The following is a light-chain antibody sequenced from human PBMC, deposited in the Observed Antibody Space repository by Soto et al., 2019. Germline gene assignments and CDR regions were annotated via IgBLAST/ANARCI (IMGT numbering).Light chain of an antibody. J-gene: IGLJ2*01. Sequence: QSVLTQPPSTSGTPGQRVSISCLGSSRNIGSNYVYWYQQFPGMAPKLLIYKNSQRPSGVPDRFSGSKSGTSASLAISGLRSEDEADYHCAAWDDSLSGVVFGGGTKLTVL. CDR3: AAWDDSLSGVV. CDR1: SRNIGSNY. V-gene: IGLV1-47*01. CDR2: KNS.